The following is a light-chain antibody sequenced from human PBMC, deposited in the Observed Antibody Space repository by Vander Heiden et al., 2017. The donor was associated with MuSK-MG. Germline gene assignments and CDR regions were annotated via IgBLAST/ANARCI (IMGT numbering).Light chain of an antibody. V-gene: IGLV2-14*03. J-gene: IGLJ3*02. CDR3: SSYTSTYTLV. Sequence: QSALTQPASVSGSPGHSITIPCTGPSSDIGAYNDVSWYQQHPGKAPKLMIYDVSNRPSGVSNRFSGSKSGDTASLYISGLQAEDEADYYCSSYTSTYTLVFGGGTKLTVL. CDR1: SSDIGAYND. CDR2: DVS.